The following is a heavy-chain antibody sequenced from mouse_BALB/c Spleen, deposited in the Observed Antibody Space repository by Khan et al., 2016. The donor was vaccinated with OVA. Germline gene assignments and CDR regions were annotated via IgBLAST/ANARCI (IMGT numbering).Heavy chain of an antibody. CDR3: ARRVLRWDCDN. CDR2: INPSTGYT. CDR1: GYTFINYW. V-gene: IGHV1-7*01. J-gene: IGHJ2*01. Sequence: QVQLKESGAELAKPGASVKMSCKASGYTFINYWILWIKQRPGQGLEWIGYINPSTGYTEYNQNFKDKATLTADKSSSTAYMQLSSLTSEDSTVYYRARRVLRWDCDNWGQGTTLTVSS. D-gene: IGHD1-1*01.